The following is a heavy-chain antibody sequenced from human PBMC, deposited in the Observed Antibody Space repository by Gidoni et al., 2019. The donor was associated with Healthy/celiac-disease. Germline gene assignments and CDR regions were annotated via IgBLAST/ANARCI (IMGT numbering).Heavy chain of an antibody. CDR3: ARRLHSSGWYNAFDI. CDR2: IYPGDSDT. Sequence: EVQLVQSGAEVKTPGESLKISCKGSGYSFTRYWIGWVRQMPGKGLEWMGIIYPGDSDTRYSPSFQGQVTIAADKSISTAYLQWSSLKASDTAMYYCARRLHSSGWYNAFDIWGQGTMVTVSS. CDR1: GYSFTRYW. J-gene: IGHJ3*02. V-gene: IGHV5-51*03. D-gene: IGHD6-19*01.